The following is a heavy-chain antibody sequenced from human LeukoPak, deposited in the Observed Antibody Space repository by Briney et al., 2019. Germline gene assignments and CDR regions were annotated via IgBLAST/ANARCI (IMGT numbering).Heavy chain of an antibody. J-gene: IGHJ3*02. V-gene: IGHV3-21*01. D-gene: IGHD1-26*01. CDR2: ISSSSSYI. Sequence: GGSLRLSCAASGFTFSDFYMNWVRQAPGKGLEWVSSISSSSSYIYYADSVKGRFTISRDNAKNSLYLQMNSLRAEDTAVYYCARTGVTNAFDIWGQGTMVTVSS. CDR1: GFTFSDFY. CDR3: ARTGVTNAFDI.